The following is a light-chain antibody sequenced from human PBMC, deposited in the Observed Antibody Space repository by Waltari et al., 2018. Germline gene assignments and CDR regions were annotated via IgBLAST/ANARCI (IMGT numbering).Light chain of an antibody. J-gene: IGKJ2*01. CDR1: QRISTY. CDR2: ATS. CDR3: QQSFTTPYT. V-gene: IGKV1-39*01. Sequence: DIQMTQSPSTLSASVGDRVTITCRASQRISTYLNWYQQKPGKAPKLLIYATSSLQTGVPPRFSGNASGTDFTLTIGSLQPEDFATYYCQQSFTTPYTFGQGTKVEIK.